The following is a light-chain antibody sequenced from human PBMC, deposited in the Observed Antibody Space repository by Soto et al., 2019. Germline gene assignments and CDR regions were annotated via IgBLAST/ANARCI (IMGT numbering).Light chain of an antibody. V-gene: IGKV1-39*01. J-gene: IGKJ4*01. CDR2: ATS. Sequence: DIQMTQFPLSLSASVGDRVTITCRASQTIRSHLNWYQQKPGEAPKIVIYATSTLQSGVPSRFNGSVSGPDFTLTISSLQPEDFATYYCQQTYRTPLTFGGGTKVEIK. CDR1: QTIRSH. CDR3: QQTYRTPLT.